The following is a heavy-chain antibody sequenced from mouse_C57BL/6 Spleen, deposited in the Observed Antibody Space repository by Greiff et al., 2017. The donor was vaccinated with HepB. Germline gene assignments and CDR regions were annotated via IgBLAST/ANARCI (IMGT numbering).Heavy chain of an antibody. CDR1: GYTFTSYW. CDR2: IYPGNSDT. J-gene: IGHJ2*01. Sequence: EVQLQQSGTVLARPGASVKMSCKTSGYTFTSYWMHWVKQRPGQGLEWIGAIYPGNSDTSYNQKFKGKAKLTAVTSASTAYMELSSLTNEDSAVYNCAPIYDGYQYYFDYWGQGTTLTVSS. D-gene: IGHD2-3*01. V-gene: IGHV1-5*01. CDR3: APIYDGYQYYFDY.